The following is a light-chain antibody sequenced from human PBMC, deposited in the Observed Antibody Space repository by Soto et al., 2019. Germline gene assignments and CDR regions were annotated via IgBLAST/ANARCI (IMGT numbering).Light chain of an antibody. J-gene: IGLJ1*01. Sequence: QSALTQPPSASGSPGQSVTVSCSGTSSDVGGYNFVSWYQQHPGKAPKLMIYEVSERPSGVPDRFSGSKSGNTASLTVSGLQADDEADYYCSSYAGRNNYVFGTGTKLTVL. CDR2: EVS. CDR3: SSYAGRNNYV. V-gene: IGLV2-8*01. CDR1: SSDVGGYNF.